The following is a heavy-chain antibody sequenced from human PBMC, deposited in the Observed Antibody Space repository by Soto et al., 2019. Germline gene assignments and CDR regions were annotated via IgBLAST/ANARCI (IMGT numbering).Heavy chain of an antibody. V-gene: IGHV1-18*01. CDR3: AREDSSSWVHVNWFDP. CDR1: GYTFTSYG. D-gene: IGHD6-13*01. CDR2: ISAYNGNT. Sequence: QVQLVQSGAEVKKPGASVKVSCKASGYTFTSYGISWVRQAPGQGLEWMGWISAYNGNTHYAQTLQGRVTMTTDTSTSTAYMELRGLRSDDTAVYYCAREDSSSWVHVNWFDPWGQGTLVTVSS. J-gene: IGHJ5*02.